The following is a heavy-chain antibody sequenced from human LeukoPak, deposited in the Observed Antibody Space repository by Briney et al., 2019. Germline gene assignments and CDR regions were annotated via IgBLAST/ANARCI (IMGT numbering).Heavy chain of an antibody. CDR3: ARDKDSLGWFDP. CDR1: GYTFTSYD. V-gene: IGHV1-69*05. CDR2: IIPIFGTA. D-gene: IGHD2-15*01. Sequence: SVKVSCKASGYTFTSYDINWVRQAPGQGLEWMGGIIPIFGTANYAQKFQGRVTITTDESTSTAYMELSSLRSEDTAVYYCARDKDSLGWFDPWGQGTLVTVSS. J-gene: IGHJ5*02.